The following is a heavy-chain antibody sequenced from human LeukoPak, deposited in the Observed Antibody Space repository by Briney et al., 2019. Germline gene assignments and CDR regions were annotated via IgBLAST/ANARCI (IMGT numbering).Heavy chain of an antibody. J-gene: IGHJ3*02. CDR1: GFTFSSYA. CDR3: SSSSSSGAFDI. Sequence: GRSLRLSCAASGFTFSSYAMHWVRQAPGKGLEWVAVISYDGSNKYYADSVKGRFTISRDNSKNTLYLQMNSLRAEDTAVYYCSSSSSSGAFDIWGQGTMVTVSS. CDR2: ISYDGSNK. V-gene: IGHV3-30-3*01. D-gene: IGHD6-13*01.